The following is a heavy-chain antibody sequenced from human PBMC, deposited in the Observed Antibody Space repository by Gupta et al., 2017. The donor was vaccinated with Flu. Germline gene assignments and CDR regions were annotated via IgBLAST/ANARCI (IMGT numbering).Heavy chain of an antibody. V-gene: IGHV2-5*02. J-gene: IGHJ4*02. CDR3: AHRTSATRVFDY. CDR1: LSTSGVA. CDR2: IYWDDDK. D-gene: IGHD5-12*01. Sequence: LSTSGVAVGWIRQPPGQALEWLAVIYWDDDKRYRPSLKSRLTITKDTSRNQVVLTMRKMDPVETGTYYCAHRTSATRVFDYGGQGTLVTVSS.